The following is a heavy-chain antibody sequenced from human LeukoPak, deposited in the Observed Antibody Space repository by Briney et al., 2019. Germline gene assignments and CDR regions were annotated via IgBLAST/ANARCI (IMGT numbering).Heavy chain of an antibody. J-gene: IGHJ1*01. CDR1: GFTFSSYS. CDR2: ISSSSSTI. V-gene: IGHV3-48*01. Sequence: GGSLRLSCAASGFTFSSYSMNWARQAPGKGLEWVSYISSSSSTIYYADSVKGRFTISRDNAKNSLYLQMNGLRAEDTAVYYCAREGHTRYCSSTSCYFAEYFQHWGQGTLVTVSS. D-gene: IGHD2-2*01. CDR3: AREGHTRYCSSTSCYFAEYFQH.